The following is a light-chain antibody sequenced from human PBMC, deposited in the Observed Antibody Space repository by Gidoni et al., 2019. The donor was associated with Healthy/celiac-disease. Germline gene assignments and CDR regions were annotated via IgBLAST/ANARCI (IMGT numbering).Light chain of an antibody. CDR2: GAS. CDR1: QSVSSN. CDR3: QQYNNWIT. J-gene: IGKJ5*01. V-gene: IGKV3-15*01. Sequence: EIVMTQSPATLSVSPGERATLSCRASQSVSSNSAWYQQKPGQAPRLLIYGASTRATGIPARFSGSESGTEFTLTISSLQSEDFAVYYCQQYNNWITFGQGTRLEIK.